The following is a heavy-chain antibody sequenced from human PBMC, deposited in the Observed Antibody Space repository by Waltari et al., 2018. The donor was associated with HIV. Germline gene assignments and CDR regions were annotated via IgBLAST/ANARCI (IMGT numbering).Heavy chain of an antibody. CDR1: GFTFSSYA. Sequence: QVQLVESGGGVVQPGRSLRLSCAASGFTFSSYAMHWVRQAPEKGLEGVAVISYDGSKKYYADSVKGRFTISRDNSKNTLYLQMNSLRAEDTAVYYCARDPYYYDSSGYLCYFDYWGQGTLVTVSS. J-gene: IGHJ4*02. D-gene: IGHD3-22*01. CDR3: ARDPYYYDSSGYLCYFDY. CDR2: ISYDGSKK. V-gene: IGHV3-30-3*01.